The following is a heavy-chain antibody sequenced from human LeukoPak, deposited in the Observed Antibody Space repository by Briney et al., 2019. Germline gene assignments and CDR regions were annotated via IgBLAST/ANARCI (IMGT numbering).Heavy chain of an antibody. D-gene: IGHD3-22*01. V-gene: IGHV5-51*01. Sequence: GESLQISCKGSGYSFTSYWIGWVRQMPGKGLAWMGIIYPGDSDTRYSPSFQGQVTISADKSISTAYLQWSSLKASDTAMYYCARHRTPIHHYYDSSGYYPDYWGQGTLVTVSS. J-gene: IGHJ4*02. CDR2: IYPGDSDT. CDR1: GYSFTSYW. CDR3: ARHRTPIHHYYDSSGYYPDY.